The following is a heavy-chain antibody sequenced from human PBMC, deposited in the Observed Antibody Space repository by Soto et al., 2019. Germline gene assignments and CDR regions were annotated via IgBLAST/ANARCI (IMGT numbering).Heavy chain of an antibody. CDR2: IISNDEK. CDR3: ERISSIAARPRHWYFDL. J-gene: IGHJ2*01. V-gene: IGHV2-26*01. CDR1: GFSLSNARMG. Sequence: QVTLKESGPVLVKPTETLTLTCTVSGFSLSNARMGVSWIRQPPGKALEWLAHIISNDEKSYSTSLKSRLTISKDTSKRQVVSTMTNMDPLDTATYYCERISSIAARPRHWYFDLWGRGTLVTVS. D-gene: IGHD6-6*01.